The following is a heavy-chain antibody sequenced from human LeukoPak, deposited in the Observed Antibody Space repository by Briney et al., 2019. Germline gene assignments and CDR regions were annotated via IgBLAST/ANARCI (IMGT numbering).Heavy chain of an antibody. D-gene: IGHD2-2*01. CDR1: GFTFSSYA. CDR2: IKQDGSEK. J-gene: IGHJ4*02. Sequence: GGSLRLSCAASGFTFSSYAMSWVRQAPGKGLEWVANIKQDGSEKYYVDSVKGRFTISRDNAKNSLYLQMNSLRAEDTAVYYCARGQKGYCSSTSCQKLDYWGQGTLVTVSS. CDR3: ARGQKGYCSSTSCQKLDY. V-gene: IGHV3-7*01.